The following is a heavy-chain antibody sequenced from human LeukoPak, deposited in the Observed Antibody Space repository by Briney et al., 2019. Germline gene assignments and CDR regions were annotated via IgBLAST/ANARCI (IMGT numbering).Heavy chain of an antibody. J-gene: IGHJ4*02. CDR3: ARDVDGGTGGFDY. CDR2: IWYDGSNK. Sequence: GGSLRLSCAASGFTFSSYGMHWVRQAPGKGLEWVAVIWYDGSNKYYADSVKGRFTISRDNSKNTLYLQMNSLRAEGTAVYYCARDVDGGTGGFDYWGQGTLVTVSS. CDR1: GFTFSSYG. D-gene: IGHD1-1*01. V-gene: IGHV3-33*01.